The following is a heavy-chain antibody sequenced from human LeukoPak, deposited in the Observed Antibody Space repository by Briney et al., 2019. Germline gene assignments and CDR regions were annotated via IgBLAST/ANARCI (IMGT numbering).Heavy chain of an antibody. CDR2: INTNTGNP. J-gene: IGHJ5*02. CDR1: GYTFTSYA. Sequence: GASVKVSCKASGYTFTSYAMNWVRQAPGQGLEWMGWINTNTGNPTYAQGFTGRFVFSLDTSVSTAYLQISSLKAEDTAVYYCARDARFYYDRSGYYYPLWFDPWGQGTLVTVSS. V-gene: IGHV7-4-1*02. CDR3: ARDARFYYDRSGYYYPLWFDP. D-gene: IGHD3-22*01.